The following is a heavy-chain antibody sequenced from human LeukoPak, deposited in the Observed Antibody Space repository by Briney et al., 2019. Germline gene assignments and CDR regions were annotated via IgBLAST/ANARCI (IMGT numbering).Heavy chain of an antibody. CDR3: ARGEVPHFDY. V-gene: IGHV1-3*03. J-gene: IGHJ4*02. CDR2: INAGNGNT. CDR1: GYTFTSYP. Sequence: AASVKVSCKASGYTFTSYPMHWVRQAPGQRLEWMGWINAGNGNTKYSQEFQGRVTMTRDTSASTAYMELSSLRSEDMAVYYCARGEVPHFDYWGQGTLVTVSS.